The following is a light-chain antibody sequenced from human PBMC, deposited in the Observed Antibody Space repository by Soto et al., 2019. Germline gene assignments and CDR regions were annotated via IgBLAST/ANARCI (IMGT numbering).Light chain of an antibody. CDR3: QQYSRYSIT. CDR1: QTISYW. CDR2: KAS. Sequence: DIQMTQSPSTLSASVGDRVTITCRASQTISYWLAWYQQKPGKVPTVLIYKASTLESEVPSRFSGSGSGTEFTLTISSLQPDDFATYYCQQYSRYSITFGGGTKVEMK. V-gene: IGKV1-5*03. J-gene: IGKJ4*01.